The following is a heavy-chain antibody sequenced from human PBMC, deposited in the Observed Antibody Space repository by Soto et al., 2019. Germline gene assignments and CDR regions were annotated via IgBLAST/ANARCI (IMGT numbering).Heavy chain of an antibody. J-gene: IGHJ4*02. D-gene: IGHD3-22*01. CDR3: ARGPYYYDSSGYTSFDY. CDR1: GGTFSSYA. Sequence: QVPLVQSGAEVKKPGSSVKVSCKASGGTFSSYAISWVRQAPGQGLEWMGGIIPIFGTANYAQKFQGRVTITADESTSTAYMELSSLRSEDTAVYYCARGPYYYDSSGYTSFDYWGQGTLVTVSS. CDR2: IIPIFGTA. V-gene: IGHV1-69*01.